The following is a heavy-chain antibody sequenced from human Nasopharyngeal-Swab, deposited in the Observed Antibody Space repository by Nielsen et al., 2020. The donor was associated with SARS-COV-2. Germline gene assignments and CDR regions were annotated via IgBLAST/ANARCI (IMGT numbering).Heavy chain of an antibody. V-gene: IGHV3-23*01. CDR2: ISGSGGST. CDR3: AKDGSADSSGYYKVYYYYGMDV. D-gene: IGHD3-22*01. CDR1: GFTFSSYA. Sequence: GGSLRLSCAASGFTFSSYAMSWVRQAPGKGLEWVSAISGSGGSTYYADSVKGQFTISRDNSKNTLYLQMNSLRAEDTAVYYGAKDGSADSSGYYKVYYYYGMDVWGQGTTVTVSS. J-gene: IGHJ6*02.